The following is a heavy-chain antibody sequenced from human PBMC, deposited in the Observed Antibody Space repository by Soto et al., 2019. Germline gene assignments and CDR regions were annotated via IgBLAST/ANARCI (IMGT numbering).Heavy chain of an antibody. V-gene: IGHV3-30*04. D-gene: IGHD5-12*01. CDR3: ARGGGWLHYAFDI. J-gene: IGHJ3*02. Sequence: GSLRLSCAASGFPFRSYVIHWVRQAPGKGLEWVTIISDDGNNKDYADSVKGRFTVSRDNSKNTLYLQMNSLRAEDTAVYYCARGGGWLHYAFDIWGQGTMVTISS. CDR1: GFPFRSYV. CDR2: ISDDGNNK.